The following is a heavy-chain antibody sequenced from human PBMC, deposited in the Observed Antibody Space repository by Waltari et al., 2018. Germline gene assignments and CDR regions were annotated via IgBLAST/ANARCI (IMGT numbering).Heavy chain of an antibody. CDR1: GGSFSGYY. J-gene: IGHJ4*02. V-gene: IGHV4-34*01. Sequence: QVQLQQWGAGLLKPSETLSLTCAVYGGSFSGYYWSWIRQPPGTGLGWIGEINHSVSTNYNPALKVRVTISVDTSKNQFSLKLSSVTAADTAVYYCARGQLSSSGGYYWGQGTVVTVSS. CDR3: ARGQLSSSGGYY. CDR2: INHSVST. D-gene: IGHD6-13*01.